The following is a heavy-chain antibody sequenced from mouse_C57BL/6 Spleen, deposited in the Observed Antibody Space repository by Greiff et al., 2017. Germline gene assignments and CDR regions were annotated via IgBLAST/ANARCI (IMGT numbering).Heavy chain of an antibody. Sequence: QVHVKQSGPGLVQPSQSLSITCTVSGFSLTSYGVHWVRQSPGKGLEWLGVIWSGGSTDYNAAFISRLSISKDNSKSQVFFKMNSLQADDTAIYYCAIYYGSGAWFAYWGQGTLVTVSA. V-gene: IGHV2-2*01. CDR3: AIYYGSGAWFAY. J-gene: IGHJ3*01. CDR2: IWSGGST. CDR1: GFSLTSYG. D-gene: IGHD2-1*01.